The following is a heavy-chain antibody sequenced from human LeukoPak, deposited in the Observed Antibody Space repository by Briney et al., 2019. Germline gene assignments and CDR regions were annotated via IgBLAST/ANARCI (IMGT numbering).Heavy chain of an antibody. V-gene: IGHV1-3*01. CDR1: GYTFTSYA. J-gene: IGHJ4*02. CDR2: INAGNGNT. D-gene: IGHD2-2*01. CDR3: ARATYYCSSTSCYGATYFDY. Sequence: ASAKVSCKASGYTFTSYAMHWVRQAPGQRLEWMGWINAGNGNTKYSQKFQGRVTITRDTSASTAYMELSSLRSEDTAVYYCARATYYCSSTSCYGATYFDYWGQGTLVTVSS.